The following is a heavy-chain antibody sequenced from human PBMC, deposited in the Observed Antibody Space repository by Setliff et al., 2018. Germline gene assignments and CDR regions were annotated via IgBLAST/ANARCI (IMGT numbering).Heavy chain of an antibody. CDR2: IYYSGST. Sequence: SETLSLTCTVSGGSISSSSYYWGWIRQPPGKGLEWIGRIYYSGSTYYNPSLKSRVTISVDTSKNQFSLKLSSVNAADTAVYYCTRDFWPESSGFAFGQWGQGTLVTVSS. CDR3: TRDFWPESSGFAFGQ. J-gene: IGHJ4*02. V-gene: IGHV4-39*07. D-gene: IGHD3-22*01. CDR1: GGSISSSSYY.